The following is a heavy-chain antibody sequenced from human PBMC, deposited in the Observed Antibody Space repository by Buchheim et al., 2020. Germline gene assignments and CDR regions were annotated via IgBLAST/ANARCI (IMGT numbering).Heavy chain of an antibody. CDR3: ARSASAYYDFWSGYYPVYYFDY. J-gene: IGHJ4*02. Sequence: QVRLVESGGGVVQPGRSLRLSCAASGFTFSSYGMRWVRQAPGKGLEWVAVICCNGSNTYYADSVKGRFTISRDNSKNTLYLQMNSRRGEDTAVYYCARSASAYYDFWSGYYPVYYFDYWGQGTL. D-gene: IGHD3-3*01. V-gene: IGHV3-33*01. CDR2: ICCNGSNT. CDR1: GFTFSSYG.